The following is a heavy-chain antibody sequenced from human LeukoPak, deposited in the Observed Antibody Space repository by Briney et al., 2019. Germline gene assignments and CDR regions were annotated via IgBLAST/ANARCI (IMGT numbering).Heavy chain of an antibody. J-gene: IGHJ4*02. CDR2: MYYSGST. CDR3: ARHEGSRGSYYDGLGY. V-gene: IGHV4-39*01. D-gene: IGHD1-26*01. Sequence: SETLSLTCTVSGGSISSGRHYWGWIRQPPGKGLEWIGSMYYSGSTYYNPSLRSRVTLSVDTSKNQFSLKLSSVTAADTAVYYCARHEGSRGSYYDGLGYWGQGTLVTVSS. CDR1: GGSISSGRHY.